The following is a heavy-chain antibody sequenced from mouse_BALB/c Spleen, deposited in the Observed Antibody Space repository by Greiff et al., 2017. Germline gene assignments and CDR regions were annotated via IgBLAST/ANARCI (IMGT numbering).Heavy chain of an antibody. CDR3: ARSGGNYKAWFAY. Sequence: QVQLQQSGAELVRPGVSVKISCKGSGYTFTDYAMHWVKQSHAKSLEWIGVISTYYGDASYNQKFKGKATMTVDKSSSTAYMELARLTSEDSAIYYCARSGGNYKAWFAYWGQGTLVTVSA. J-gene: IGHJ3*01. V-gene: IGHV1S137*01. D-gene: IGHD1-1*02. CDR1: GYTFTDYA. CDR2: ISTYYGDA.